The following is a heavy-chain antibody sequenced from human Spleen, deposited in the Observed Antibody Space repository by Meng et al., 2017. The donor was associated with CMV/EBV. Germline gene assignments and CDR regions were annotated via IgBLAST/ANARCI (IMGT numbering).Heavy chain of an antibody. Sequence: ASVKVSCKASGYTFTSYYMHWVRQAPGQGLEWMGIINPSGGSTSYAQKFQGRVTMTRDTSTSTVYMELSSLRSEDTAVYYCARDLGCSSTSCPSSHYYSYYGMDVWGQGTTVTVSS. CDR3: ARDLGCSSTSCPSSHYYSYYGMDV. D-gene: IGHD2-2*01. V-gene: IGHV1-46*01. J-gene: IGHJ6*02. CDR2: INPSGGST. CDR1: GYTFTSYY.